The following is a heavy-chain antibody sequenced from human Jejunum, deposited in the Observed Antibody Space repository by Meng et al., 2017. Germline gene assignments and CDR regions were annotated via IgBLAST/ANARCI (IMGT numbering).Heavy chain of an antibody. V-gene: IGHV3-7*01. CDR3: ATHNDWRFDY. Sequence: GGSLRLSCEASGFTFSRYWMGWVRQAPGKGLEWVAVIKPDGSETGYVESLKGRLTISRDNAKNSLYLQMNSLRAEDTAVYYCATHNDWRFDYWGQGTLVTVSS. CDR2: IKPDGSET. CDR1: GFTFSRYW. D-gene: IGHD3-9*01. J-gene: IGHJ4*02.